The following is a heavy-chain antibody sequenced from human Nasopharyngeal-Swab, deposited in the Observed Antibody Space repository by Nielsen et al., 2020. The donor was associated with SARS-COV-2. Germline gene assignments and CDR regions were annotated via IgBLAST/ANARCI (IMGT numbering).Heavy chain of an antibody. CDR2: ISYDGSNK. V-gene: IGHV3-30-3*01. Sequence: WIRQPPGKGLEWVAVISYDGSNKYYADSVKGRFTISRDNSKNTLCLQMNSLRAEDTAVYYCARDPKYYYGSGSLTDYYYYYMDVWGKGTTVTVSS. J-gene: IGHJ6*03. D-gene: IGHD3-10*01. CDR3: ARDPKYYYGSGSLTDYYYYYMDV.